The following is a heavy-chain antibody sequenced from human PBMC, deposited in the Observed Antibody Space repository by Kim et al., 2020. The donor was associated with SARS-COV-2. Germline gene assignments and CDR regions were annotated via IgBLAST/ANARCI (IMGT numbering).Heavy chain of an antibody. V-gene: IGHV3-48*03. D-gene: IGHD4-17*01. J-gene: IGHJ6*02. Sequence: RGSLRLSCAASGFTFSSYEMNWVRQAPGKGLEWVSYISSSGSTIYYADSVKGRFTISRDNAKNSLYLQMNSLRAEDTAVYYCARDRRGDSASYYYYGMDVWGQGTTVTVSS. CDR3: ARDRRGDSASYYYYGMDV. CDR2: ISSSGSTI. CDR1: GFTFSSYE.